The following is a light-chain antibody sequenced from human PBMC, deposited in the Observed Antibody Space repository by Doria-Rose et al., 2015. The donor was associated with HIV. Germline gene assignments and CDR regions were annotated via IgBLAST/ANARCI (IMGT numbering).Light chain of an antibody. J-gene: IGLJ1*01. CDR3: SSYTSSSTYV. V-gene: IGLV2-14*01. Sequence: QPVLTQPASVSGSPGQSITISCTGTSSAVGGYNYVSWYQQNPGKAPNLMIYDVSKRPSGVSNRFSGSKSANTASLTISGLQAEDEADYYCSSYTSSSTYVFGTGTKVTVL. CDR2: DVS. CDR1: SSAVGGYNY.